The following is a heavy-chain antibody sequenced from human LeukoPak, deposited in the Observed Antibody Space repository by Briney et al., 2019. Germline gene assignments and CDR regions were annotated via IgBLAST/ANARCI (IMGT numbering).Heavy chain of an antibody. J-gene: IGHJ4*02. Sequence: GGSLRLSCAASGFTFSPFTNFAMSWVRQAPGEGLECVSVISGSGGSTYYADSVKGRFTISRDNSKKTVDLQMNSLRAEDTAVYFCAKDARRSSGWYFFDHWGQGTLVTVSS. CDR3: AKDARRSSGWYFFDH. V-gene: IGHV3-23*01. CDR2: ISGSGGST. D-gene: IGHD6-19*01. CDR1: GFTFSPFTNFA.